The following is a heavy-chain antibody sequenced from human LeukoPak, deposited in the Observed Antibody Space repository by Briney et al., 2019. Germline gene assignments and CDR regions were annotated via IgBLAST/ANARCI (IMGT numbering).Heavy chain of an antibody. CDR2: IDPADSQT. D-gene: IGHD1-1*01. CDR3: ARQLTSGDCDY. Sequence: GESLKISCQGSGYSFTSYWICWVRQMPGRGLEWMGRIDPADSQTNYSPSFQGHVTISADKSISTVYLQWSTLKALDTAMYYCARQLTSGDCDYWGQGTLVTVSS. V-gene: IGHV5-10-1*01. CDR1: GYSFTSYW. J-gene: IGHJ4*02.